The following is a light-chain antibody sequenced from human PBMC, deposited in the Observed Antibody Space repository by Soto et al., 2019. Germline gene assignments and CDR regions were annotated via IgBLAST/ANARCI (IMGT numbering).Light chain of an antibody. CDR3: SSYAGSSNV. CDR2: GNS. CDR1: SSNIGAGYD. J-gene: IGLJ1*01. V-gene: IGLV1-40*01. Sequence: QSVLTQPPSVSGAPGQRVTISCTGSSSNIGAGYDVHWYQQFPGTAPKLLIYGNSNRPSGVPDRFSASKSGTSASLAITGLQAEDEADYYCSSYAGSSNVFGTGTKVTVL.